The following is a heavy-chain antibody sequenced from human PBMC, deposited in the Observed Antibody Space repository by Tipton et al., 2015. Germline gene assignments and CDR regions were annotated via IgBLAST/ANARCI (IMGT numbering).Heavy chain of an antibody. J-gene: IGHJ4*02. CDR3: ARDLRCSTTSCPHDIDY. CDR2: ISPSGTIT. CDR1: GFTFSDYY. D-gene: IGHD2-2*01. Sequence: GSLRLSCAASGFTFSDYYMSWVRQAPGKGLEWVSYISPSGTITHYADAVKGRFTISRDNAEDSLLLQMNSLRAEDTAVYYCARDLRCSTTSCPHDIDYWGPGTLVTVSS. V-gene: IGHV3-11*01.